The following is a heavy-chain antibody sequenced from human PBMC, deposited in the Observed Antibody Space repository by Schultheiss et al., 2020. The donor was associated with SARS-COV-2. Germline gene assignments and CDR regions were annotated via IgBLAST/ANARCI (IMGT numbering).Heavy chain of an antibody. Sequence: GGSLRLSCAASGFTFSSFGMHWVRQAPGKGLEWVAVIWYDGSNQYYADSVKGRFTISRDNSKNTLYLQMNSLRAEDTAVYYCARAKWGATTTVVIRWGQGTLVTVSS. CDR2: IWYDGSNQ. J-gene: IGHJ4*02. CDR3: ARAKWGATTTVVIR. V-gene: IGHV3-33*01. D-gene: IGHD4-23*01. CDR1: GFTFSSFG.